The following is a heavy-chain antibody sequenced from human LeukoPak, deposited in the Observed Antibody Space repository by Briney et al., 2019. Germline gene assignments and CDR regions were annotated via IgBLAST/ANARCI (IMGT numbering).Heavy chain of an antibody. CDR2: MNPNSGNT. D-gene: IGHD2-8*01. CDR1: GYTFTSYD. Sequence: ASVKVSCKASGYTFTSYDINWVRQAPGQGLEWMGWMNPNSGNTGYAQKFQGRVTIVRNTSISTAYMELSSLRSEDTAVYYCASTEPGYCTNGVCLYYWGQGTLVTVSS. V-gene: IGHV1-8*03. J-gene: IGHJ4*02. CDR3: ASTEPGYCTNGVCLYY.